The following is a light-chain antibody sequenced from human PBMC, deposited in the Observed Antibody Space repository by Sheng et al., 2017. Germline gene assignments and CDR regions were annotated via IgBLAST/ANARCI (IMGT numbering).Light chain of an antibody. CDR2: EDI. CDR3: QAWDSSTAV. V-gene: IGLV3-1*01. Sequence: SYEMTQPPSVSVSPGQTASITCSGEKLVNKYVCWYQQKPGQSPVLVIYEDIKRPTGIPERFPGSNSGNTATLTISRTQAVDEADYYCQAWDSSTAVFGGGTKLTVL. J-gene: IGLJ3*02. CDR1: KLVNKY.